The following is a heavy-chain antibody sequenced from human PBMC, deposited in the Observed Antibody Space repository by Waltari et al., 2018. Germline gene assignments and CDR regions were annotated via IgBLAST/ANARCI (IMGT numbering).Heavy chain of an antibody. CDR3: AREMAGLVVAYFDY. J-gene: IGHJ4*02. Sequence: QVQLQESGPGLVKPSGTLSLTCAVSGGSISSSNWWSWVRQPPGKGLEWIGEICHSGSTNDNPSLKSQVTISVDKSKNQFSLKLSSVAAADTAVYYCAREMAGLVVAYFDYWGQGTLVTVSS. CDR1: GGSISSSNW. V-gene: IGHV4-4*02. CDR2: ICHSGST. D-gene: IGHD3-22*01.